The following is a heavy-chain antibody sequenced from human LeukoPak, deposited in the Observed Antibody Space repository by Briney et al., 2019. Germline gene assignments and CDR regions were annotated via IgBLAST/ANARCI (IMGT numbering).Heavy chain of an antibody. D-gene: IGHD3/OR15-3a*01. Sequence: PSETLSLTCTVSGGSISSGGYYWSWIRQHPGKGPEWIGYIYYSGSTYYNPSLKSRVTISVDTSKNQFSLKLSSVTAADTAVYYCATQPEVGRHNAFDIWGQGTMVTVSS. CDR1: GGSISSGGYY. V-gene: IGHV4-31*03. CDR3: ATQPEVGRHNAFDI. CDR2: IYYSGST. J-gene: IGHJ3*02.